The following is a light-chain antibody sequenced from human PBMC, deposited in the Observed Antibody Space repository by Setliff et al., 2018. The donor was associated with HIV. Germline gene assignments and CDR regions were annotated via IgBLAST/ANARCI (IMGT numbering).Light chain of an antibody. CDR2: DVS. V-gene: IGLV2-14*01. CDR3: SSYTTSTTFV. Sequence: QSALAQPTSVSGSPGQSITISCTGTNSDVGGYNYVSWYQQHPGKAPKLVIYDVSERPSGVSNRFSGSESGNTASLTISGLQAEDEADYYCSSYTTSTTFVFGTGTKVTVL. CDR1: NSDVGGYNY. J-gene: IGLJ1*01.